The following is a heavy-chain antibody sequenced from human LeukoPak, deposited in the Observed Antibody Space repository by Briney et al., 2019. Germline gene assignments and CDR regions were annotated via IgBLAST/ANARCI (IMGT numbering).Heavy chain of an antibody. D-gene: IGHD1-26*01. CDR2: IYHSGST. J-gene: IGHJ4*02. Sequence: SETLSHTCAVSGGSISSSNWWSWVRQPPGKGLEWIGEIYHSGSTNYNPSLKSRVTISVDTSKNQFSLKLSSVTAADTAVYYCARQWWSGSYPFDYWGQGTLVTVSS. CDR1: GGSISSSNW. CDR3: ARQWWSGSYPFDY. V-gene: IGHV4-4*02.